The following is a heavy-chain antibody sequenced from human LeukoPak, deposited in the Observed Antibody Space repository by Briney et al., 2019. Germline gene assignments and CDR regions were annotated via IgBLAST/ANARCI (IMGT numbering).Heavy chain of an antibody. CDR1: GDSINSDY. Sequence: SETLSLTCTVSGDSINSDYWSWIRQPPGKGLEWIGYIYYSGSTNYNPSLNSRVTLSLATSKKQFSLKLSSVTAADTAVYYCARQRPHYCSSTSCSAYNWFDPWGQGTLVTVSS. V-gene: IGHV4-59*08. J-gene: IGHJ5*02. CDR2: IYYSGST. D-gene: IGHD2-2*01. CDR3: ARQRPHYCSSTSCSAYNWFDP.